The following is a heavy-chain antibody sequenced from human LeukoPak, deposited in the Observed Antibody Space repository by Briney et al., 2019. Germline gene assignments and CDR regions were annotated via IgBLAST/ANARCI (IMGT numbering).Heavy chain of an antibody. V-gene: IGHV3-23*01. J-gene: IGHJ4*02. CDR1: GFTLSSYA. CDR2: INNSGDNT. Sequence: GGSLRLSCAASGFTLSSYAMNWVRQAPGKGLEWVSVINNSGDNTFYADSVKGRFTISRDNSKHTLYLQMSSLRGEDTAVYYCARSLKWNLVGFDYWGQGTLVTVSS. D-gene: IGHD1-1*01. CDR3: ARSLKWNLVGFDY.